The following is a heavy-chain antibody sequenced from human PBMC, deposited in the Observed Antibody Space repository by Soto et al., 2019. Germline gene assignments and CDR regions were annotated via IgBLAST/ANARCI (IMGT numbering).Heavy chain of an antibody. Sequence: QVQLQESGPGLMKPSQTLSLTCTVSGGSISSGGYYWSWIRQHPGKGLEWIGYIYYSGSTYYNPSLKSRVTISVDTSKNQFSLKLSSVTAADTAVYYCARGPCMITFGGVIGPVDYWGQGTLVTVSS. CDR3: ARGPCMITFGGVIGPVDY. CDR2: IYYSGST. J-gene: IGHJ4*02. V-gene: IGHV4-31*03. CDR1: GGSISSGGYY. D-gene: IGHD3-16*02.